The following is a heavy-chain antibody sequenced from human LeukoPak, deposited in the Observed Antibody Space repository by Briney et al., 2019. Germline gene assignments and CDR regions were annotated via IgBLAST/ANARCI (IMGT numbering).Heavy chain of an antibody. V-gene: IGHV3-72*01. CDR2: SRNKANSYTT. D-gene: IGHD1-26*01. CDR1: GFTLNDHY. Sequence: GGSLRLSCEVSGFTLNDHYIDWVRQAPGKGREWVSRSRNKANSYTTEYAASVKGRFTISRDDSKNSVFLQMNSLKTEDTAFYYCTRVGLGTTKDFDQWGQGTLVTVSS. CDR3: TRVGLGTTKDFDQ. J-gene: IGHJ4*02.